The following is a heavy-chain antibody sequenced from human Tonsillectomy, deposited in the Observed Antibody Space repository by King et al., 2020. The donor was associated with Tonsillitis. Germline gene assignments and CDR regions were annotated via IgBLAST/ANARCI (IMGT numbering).Heavy chain of an antibody. CDR1: GFTFINYD. CDR3: ARDQRLLWFGEAFDY. D-gene: IGHD3-10*01. CDR2: IWCDGSDK. V-gene: IGHV3-33*08. J-gene: IGHJ4*02. Sequence: QLVQSGGGVVQPGRSLRLSCAASGFTFINYDMHWVRQVPGKGLEWVAVIWCDGSDKYYADSVKGRFTISRDNSKNTLYLQMNSLRAEDTAVYYCARDQRLLWFGEAFDYWGQGTLVTVSS.